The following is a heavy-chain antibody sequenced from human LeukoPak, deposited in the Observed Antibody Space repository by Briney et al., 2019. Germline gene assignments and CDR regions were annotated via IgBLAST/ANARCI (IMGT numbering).Heavy chain of an antibody. CDR3: ARVDYGDFAWFDS. V-gene: IGHV1-46*01. Sequence: ASVKVSCKASGYTFTSYYMHWVRQAPGQGLEWMGIINPSGGSTSYAQKFQGRVTMTTDTSTSTAYMELRSLRSDDTAVYYCARVDYGDFAWFDSWGQGTLVTVSS. CDR1: GYTFTSYY. J-gene: IGHJ5*01. CDR2: INPSGGST. D-gene: IGHD4/OR15-4a*01.